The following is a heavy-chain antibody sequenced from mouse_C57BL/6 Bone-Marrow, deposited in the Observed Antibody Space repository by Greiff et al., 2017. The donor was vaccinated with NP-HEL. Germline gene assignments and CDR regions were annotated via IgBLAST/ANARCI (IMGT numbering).Heavy chain of an antibody. Sequence: EVKLEESGGGLVQPGGSMKLSCVASGFTFSNYWMNWVRQSPEKGLEWVAQIRLKSDNYATHYAESVKGRFTISRDDSKSSVYLQMNNLRSEDTGIYYCTGYYSNYYARDYWGQGTSVTVSS. CDR3: TGYYSNYYARDY. V-gene: IGHV6-3*01. D-gene: IGHD2-5*01. CDR1: GFTFSNYW. CDR2: IRLKSDNYAT. J-gene: IGHJ4*01.